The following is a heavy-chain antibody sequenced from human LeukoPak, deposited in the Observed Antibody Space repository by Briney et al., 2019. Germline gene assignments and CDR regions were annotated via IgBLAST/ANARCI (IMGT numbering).Heavy chain of an antibody. V-gene: IGHV4-59*01. Sequence: SETLSLTCTVSGGSISSYYWSWIRQPPGKGLEWIGYIYYSGSTNYNPYLKSRVTISVDTSKNQFSLKLSSVTAADTAVYYCARGPTYDYGDYWGQGTLVTVSS. J-gene: IGHJ4*02. CDR1: GGSISSYY. D-gene: IGHD2-2*01. CDR2: IYYSGST. CDR3: ARGPTYDYGDY.